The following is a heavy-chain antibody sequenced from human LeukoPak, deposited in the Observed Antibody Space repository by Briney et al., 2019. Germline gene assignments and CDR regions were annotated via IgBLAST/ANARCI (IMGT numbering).Heavy chain of an antibody. J-gene: IGHJ4*02. D-gene: IGHD3-22*01. CDR1: GYTFTSYG. V-gene: IGHV1-18*01. CDR3: AYYYDSSGLGY. Sequence: ASVKVSCKASGYTFTSYGISWVRQAPGQGLEWIGWISAYNGNTNYAQKLQGRVTMTTDTSTSTAYMELRSLRSDDTAAYYCAYYYDSSGLGYWGQGTLVTVSS. CDR2: ISAYNGNT.